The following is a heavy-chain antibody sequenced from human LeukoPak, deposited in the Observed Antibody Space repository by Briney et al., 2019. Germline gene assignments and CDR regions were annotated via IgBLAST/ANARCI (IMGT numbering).Heavy chain of an antibody. CDR3: ARGYSTGWTYYFDY. D-gene: IGHD6-25*01. Sequence: PSETLSLTCTVSDGALTGYYWGWIRQPPGKGLEWIGHISYSGSTNYNPSLKSRVTISVDTSKKHFSLKLNSVTAADTAVYYCARGYSTGWTYYFDYWGQGALVTVSS. CDR2: ISYSGST. CDR1: DGALTGYY. V-gene: IGHV4-59*01. J-gene: IGHJ4*02.